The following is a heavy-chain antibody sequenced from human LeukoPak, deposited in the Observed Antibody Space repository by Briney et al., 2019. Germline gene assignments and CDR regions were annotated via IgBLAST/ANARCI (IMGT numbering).Heavy chain of an antibody. Sequence: PSETLSLTCTVSGGSISSYYWSWIRQPPGKGLEWIGYIYYSGSTNSNPSLKSRVTISVDTSKNQFSLKLSSVTAADTAVYYCAREAVAGTGIDYWGQGTLVTVSS. D-gene: IGHD6-19*01. V-gene: IGHV4-59*01. CDR1: GGSISSYY. CDR3: AREAVAGTGIDY. J-gene: IGHJ4*02. CDR2: IYYSGST.